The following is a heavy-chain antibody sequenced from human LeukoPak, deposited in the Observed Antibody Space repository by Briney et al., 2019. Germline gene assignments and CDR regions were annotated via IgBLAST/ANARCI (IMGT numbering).Heavy chain of an antibody. CDR1: GYTFTGYY. V-gene: IGHV1-2*06. CDR2: INPNSGGT. D-gene: IGHD4-17*01. Sequence: ASVKVTCKASGYTFTGYYMHWVRQAPGQGLEWMGRINPNSGGTNYAQKFQGRVTMTRDTSISTAYMELSRLRSDDTAVYYCARERSYGDYYDYWGQGTLVTVSS. J-gene: IGHJ4*02. CDR3: ARERSYGDYYDY.